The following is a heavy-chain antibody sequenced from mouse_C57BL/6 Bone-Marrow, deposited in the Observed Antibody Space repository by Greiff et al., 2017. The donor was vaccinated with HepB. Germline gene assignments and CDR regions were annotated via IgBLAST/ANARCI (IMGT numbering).Heavy chain of an antibody. CDR3: DSYYCCSAAYFDV. V-gene: IGHV1-31*01. D-gene: IGHD1-1*01. CDR1: GYSFTGYY. Sequence: VQLQQSGPELVKPGASVKISCKASGYSFTGYYMHWVKQSPGNILDWIGYIYPYNGGSSYNQKFKGKATVTVDKSSSTAYMELRSLTSEDSAVYECDSYYCCSAAYFDVWGTGTTVTVSS. J-gene: IGHJ1*03. CDR2: IYPYNGGS.